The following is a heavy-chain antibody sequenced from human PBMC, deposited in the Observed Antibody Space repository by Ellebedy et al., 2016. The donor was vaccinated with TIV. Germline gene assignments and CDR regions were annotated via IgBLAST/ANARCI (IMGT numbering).Heavy chain of an antibody. V-gene: IGHV1-8*01. CDR3: ARGPRAADYYYYGMDV. D-gene: IGHD2-15*01. CDR1: GYTFTSYD. CDR2: MNPNSGNT. Sequence: ASVKVSCXASGYTFTSYDINWVRQATGQGLEWMGWMNPNSGNTGYAQKFQGRVTMTRNTSISTAYMELSSLRSEDTAVYYCARGPRAADYYYYGMDVWGQGTTVTVSS. J-gene: IGHJ6*02.